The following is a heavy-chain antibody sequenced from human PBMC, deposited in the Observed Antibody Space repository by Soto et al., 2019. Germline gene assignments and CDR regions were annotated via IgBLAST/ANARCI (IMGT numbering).Heavy chain of an antibody. CDR3: ARGTYSSGWYPDYFDY. D-gene: IGHD6-19*01. J-gene: IGHJ4*02. V-gene: IGHV3-7*03. CDR2: IKQDGSET. Sequence: EVQLVQSGGGLVQPGGSLRLSCAASGFTFSSYWMSWVRQAPGKGLEWVANIKQDGSETYYVDSLKGRFSISRDNAKNSLYLQMNSLRAEDTAVYYCARGTYSSGWYPDYFDYWGLGTPVTVSS. CDR1: GFTFSSYW.